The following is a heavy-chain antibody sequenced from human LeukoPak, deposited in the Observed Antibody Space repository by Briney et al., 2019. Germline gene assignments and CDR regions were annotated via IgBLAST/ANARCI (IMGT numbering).Heavy chain of an antibody. J-gene: IGHJ4*02. CDR3: ARQGPYYDFWSGYLPNFDY. Sequence: KPSETLSLTCTVSGGSISSSSYYWGWIRQPPGKGLEWIGSIYYSGSTYYNPSLKSRVTISVDTSKNQFSLKLSSVTAADTAVYYCARQGPYYDFWSGYLPNFDYWGQGTLVTVSS. CDR2: IYYSGST. D-gene: IGHD3-3*01. CDR1: GGSISSSSYY. V-gene: IGHV4-39*01.